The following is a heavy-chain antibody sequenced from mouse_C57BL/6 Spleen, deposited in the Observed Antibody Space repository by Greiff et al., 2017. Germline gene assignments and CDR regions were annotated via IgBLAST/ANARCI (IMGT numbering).Heavy chain of an antibody. CDR2: INPSTGGT. J-gene: IGHJ2*01. V-gene: IGHV1-42*01. Sequence: VQLQQSGPELVKPGASVKISCKASGYSFTGYYMNWVKQSPEKSLEWIGEINPSTGGTTYNQKFKAKATLTVDKSSSTAYMQLKSLTSEDSAVYYCARGKYYGRDDWGQGTTLTVSS. CDR1: GYSFTGYY. CDR3: ARGKYYGRDD. D-gene: IGHD1-2*01.